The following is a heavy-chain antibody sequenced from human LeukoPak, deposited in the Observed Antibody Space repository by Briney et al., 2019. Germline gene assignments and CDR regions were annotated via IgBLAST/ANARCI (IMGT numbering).Heavy chain of an antibody. V-gene: IGHV6-1*01. J-gene: IGHJ4*02. CDR2: TYYRSKWYN. D-gene: IGHD3-10*01. Sequence: SQTLSLTCAISGDSVSSNSAAWNWIRLSPSRGLEWLGRTYYRSKWYNDYAVSVKSQITINPDTSKNQFSLQLNSVTPEDTAVYYCARQSWVSGNIGYWGQGTLVTVSS. CDR3: ARQSWVSGNIGY. CDR1: GDSVSSNSAA.